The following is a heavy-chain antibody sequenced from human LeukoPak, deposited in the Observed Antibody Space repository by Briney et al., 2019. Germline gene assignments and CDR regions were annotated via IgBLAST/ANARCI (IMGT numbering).Heavy chain of an antibody. CDR1: GFSVSNKY. V-gene: IGHV3-53*01. CDR3: AGGQMFTSGGFDD. Sequence: GGSLRLSCSASGFSVSNKYMSWVRQAPGKGLEWVSVIYTGGDTYYADSVRGRFTISRDNSKNTVNLQMNSLRAEDTALYYCAGGQMFTSGGFDDWGQGTLVTVSS. J-gene: IGHJ4*02. D-gene: IGHD6-19*01. CDR2: IYTGGDT.